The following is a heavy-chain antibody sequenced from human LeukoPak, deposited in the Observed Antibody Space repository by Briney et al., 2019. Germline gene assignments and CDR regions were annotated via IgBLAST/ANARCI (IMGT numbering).Heavy chain of an antibody. V-gene: IGHV4-61*02. CDR1: GGSISSGSYY. D-gene: IGHD3-16*01. CDR2: IYTSGST. Sequence: PSQTLSLICTVSGGSISSGSYYWSWIRQPAGKGLEWIGRIYTSGSTNYNPSLKSRVTISVDTSKNQFSLKLSSVTAADTAVYYCARDLAGNAFDIWGQGTMVTVSS. CDR3: ARDLAGNAFDI. J-gene: IGHJ3*02.